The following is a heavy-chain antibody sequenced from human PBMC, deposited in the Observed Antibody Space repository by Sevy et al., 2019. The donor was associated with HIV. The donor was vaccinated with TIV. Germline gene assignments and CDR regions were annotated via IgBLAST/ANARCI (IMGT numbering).Heavy chain of an antibody. J-gene: IGHJ5*02. CDR3: ARDPDWGALDR. D-gene: IGHD7-27*01. CDR2: MNQHGTHI. V-gene: IGHV3-7*01. Sequence: GGSLRLSCEVSGFTFSDFWMTWVHQSPGKGLEWVAYMNQHGTHINLLDSVRGRFTISRDNAKNSLYLQMDSLRAEDTAIYYCARDPDWGALDRWGQGTLVTVSS. CDR1: GFTFSDFW.